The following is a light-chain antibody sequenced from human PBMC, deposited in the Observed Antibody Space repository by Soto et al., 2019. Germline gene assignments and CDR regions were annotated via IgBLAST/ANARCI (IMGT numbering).Light chain of an antibody. Sequence: DIQMTQSPSTLSASVGDRVTITCRASQSISGWLAWYQQKPGKAPDLVIYRASNLESRVPSRFGGSGSGTEFSLTISSLQPDDFATYYCQQYNSYPLTFGPGTIVDIK. V-gene: IGKV1-5*03. J-gene: IGKJ3*01. CDR3: QQYNSYPLT. CDR1: QSISGW. CDR2: RAS.